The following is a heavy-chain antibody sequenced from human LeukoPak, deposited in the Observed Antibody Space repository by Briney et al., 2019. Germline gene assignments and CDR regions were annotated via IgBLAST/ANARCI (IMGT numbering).Heavy chain of an antibody. V-gene: IGHV4-34*01. CDR2: INHSGST. Sequence: SETLSLTCAVYGGSFSGYYWSWIRQPPGKGLEWIGEINHSGSTNYNPSLKSRVTISVDTSKNQFSLKLSSVTAADTAVYYCARVGEDYYYYYYMDVWGKGTTVTVSS. CDR3: ARVGEDYYYYYYMDV. D-gene: IGHD1-26*01. CDR1: GGSFSGYY. J-gene: IGHJ6*03.